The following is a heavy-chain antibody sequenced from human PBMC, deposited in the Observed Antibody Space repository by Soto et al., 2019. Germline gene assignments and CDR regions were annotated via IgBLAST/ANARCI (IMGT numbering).Heavy chain of an antibody. V-gene: IGHV4-59*08. D-gene: IGHD3-3*02. CDR2: IYYGGST. Sequence: SETLSLTCTVSGESMISYYWSWIRQPPGKGLEWIGSIYYGGSTNYNPSLKSRVTISVDTSKNQFSLKLSSVTAADTAVYYCASPKIAFYNWFDPWGQGTLVTVSS. CDR3: ASPKIAFYNWFDP. J-gene: IGHJ5*02. CDR1: GESMISYY.